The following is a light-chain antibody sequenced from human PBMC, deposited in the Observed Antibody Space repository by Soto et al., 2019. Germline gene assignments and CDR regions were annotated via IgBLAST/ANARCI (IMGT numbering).Light chain of an antibody. CDR3: SSYTSSSTRV. J-gene: IGLJ2*01. V-gene: IGLV2-14*01. Sequence: SVLPQPASVSGSPGQSIPLSCTGTSSDVGGYNYVSWYQQHPGKAPKLMIYDVSNRPSGVSNRFSGSKSGNTASLTISGLQAEDEADYYCSSYTSSSTRVFGGGTKLTVL. CDR1: SSDVGGYNY. CDR2: DVS.